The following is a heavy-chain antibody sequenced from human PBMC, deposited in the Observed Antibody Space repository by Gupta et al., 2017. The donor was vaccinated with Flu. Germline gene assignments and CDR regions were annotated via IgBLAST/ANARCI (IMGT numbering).Heavy chain of an antibody. CDR1: GGSFSDYY. Sequence: QVQLQQWGAGLLKPSETLSLTCAVYGGSFSDYYWSWIRQSPGKGLEWIGEISHSENTYYNPSRKSRVTISVDTSKNQFSLMVRYVNAEDTAVYFCARGRRVGLDDGAFDIWGRGTTVSVSS. CDR3: ARGRRVGLDDGAFDI. CDR2: ISHSENT. V-gene: IGHV4-34*01. D-gene: IGHD1-26*01. J-gene: IGHJ3*02.